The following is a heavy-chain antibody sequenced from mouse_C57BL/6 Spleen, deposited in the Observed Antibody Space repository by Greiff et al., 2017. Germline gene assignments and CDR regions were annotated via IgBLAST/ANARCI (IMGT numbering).Heavy chain of an antibody. V-gene: IGHV1-64*01. CDR3: ARFWDYDRGAWFAY. Sequence: QVQLQQPGAELVKPGASVKLSCKASGYTFTSYWMHWVKQRPGQGLEWIGMIHPNSGSTNYNEKFKSKATLTVDKSSSTAYMQLSSLTSEDSAVYYCARFWDYDRGAWFAYWGQGTLVTVSA. J-gene: IGHJ3*01. D-gene: IGHD2-4*01. CDR2: IHPNSGST. CDR1: GYTFTSYW.